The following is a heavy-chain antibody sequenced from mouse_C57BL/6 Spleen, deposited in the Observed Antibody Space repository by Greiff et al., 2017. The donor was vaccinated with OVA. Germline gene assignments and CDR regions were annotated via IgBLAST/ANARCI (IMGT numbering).Heavy chain of an antibody. J-gene: IGHJ3*01. CDR3: TWHTTVVEGWFAY. Sequence: EVQLVESGAELVRPGASVKLSCTASGFNIKDYYMHWVKQRPEQGLEWIGRIDPEDGDTEYAPKFQGKATMTADTSSNTAYLQLSSLTSEDTAVYYCTWHTTVVEGWFAYWGQGTLVTVSA. D-gene: IGHD1-1*01. CDR1: GFNIKDYY. V-gene: IGHV14-1*01. CDR2: IDPEDGDT.